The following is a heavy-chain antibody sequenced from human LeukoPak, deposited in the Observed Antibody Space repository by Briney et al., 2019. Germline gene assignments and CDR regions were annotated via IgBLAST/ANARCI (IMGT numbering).Heavy chain of an antibody. J-gene: IGHJ3*02. CDR3: ARYTQHYGFVI. V-gene: IGHV1-8*02. Sequence: AGGTLCFSAAGSTFTSPDINMVRHPNGPGLGLQGWMDLRDNRGYAQKVQGRVTLTRDKSIYTAYMALSSLRSEVTAVYYCARYTQHYGFVIWGEGTMVTVSA. CDR1: GSTFTSPD. CDR2: MDLRDNR. D-gene: IGHD3-3*02.